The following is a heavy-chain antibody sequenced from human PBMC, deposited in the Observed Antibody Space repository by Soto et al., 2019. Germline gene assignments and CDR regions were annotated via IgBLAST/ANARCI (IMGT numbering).Heavy chain of an antibody. D-gene: IGHD3-10*01. Sequence: EVQLVESGGGLVQPGGSLRLSCAASGIPVSSNYMTWVRQAPGKGLERVSVLHSGGDTYYANSVKGRFTISRHDSTNTLFLQMNSLTPEDTAVYYFARDGPYYYASRMDVWGQGTTVTVSS. CDR1: GIPVSSNY. CDR3: ARDGPYYYASRMDV. V-gene: IGHV3-53*04. CDR2: LHSGGDT. J-gene: IGHJ6*02.